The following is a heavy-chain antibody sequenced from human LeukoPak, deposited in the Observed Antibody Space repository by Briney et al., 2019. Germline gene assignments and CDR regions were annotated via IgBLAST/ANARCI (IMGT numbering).Heavy chain of an antibody. CDR3: ARSHYSSGWYQDDYFDY. CDR1: GYTFTSYY. Sequence: ASVKVSCKASGYTFTSYYMHWVRQAPGQGLEWMGIINPSGGSTSYAQKFQGRVTMTRDTSTSTVYMELSSPRSEDTAVYYCARSHYSSGWYQDDYFDYWGQGTLVTVSS. D-gene: IGHD6-19*01. CDR2: INPSGGST. J-gene: IGHJ4*02. V-gene: IGHV1-46*01.